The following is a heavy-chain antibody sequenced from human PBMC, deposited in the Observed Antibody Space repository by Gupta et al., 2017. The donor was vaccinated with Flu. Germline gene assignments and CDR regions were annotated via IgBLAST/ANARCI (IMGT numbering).Heavy chain of an antibody. CDR1: GFTFSSYG. D-gene: IGHD6-13*01. CDR3: AKDLWIAAAGRATDYFDY. CDR2: MSYDGSNK. J-gene: IGHJ4*02. Sequence: QVQLVESGGGVVQPGRSLRLSCAASGFTFSSYGMHWVRQAPGKGLEWVEMMSYDGSNKYYADSVKGRFTISRDNSKNTLYLQMNSLRAEDTAVYYCAKDLWIAAAGRATDYFDYWGQGTLVTVSS. V-gene: IGHV3-30*18.